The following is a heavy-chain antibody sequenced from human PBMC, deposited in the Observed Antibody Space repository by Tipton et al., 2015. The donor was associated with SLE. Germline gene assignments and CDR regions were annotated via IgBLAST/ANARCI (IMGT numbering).Heavy chain of an antibody. CDR2: IYTSGGT. J-gene: IGHJ3*02. V-gene: IGHV4-59*10. CDR1: GGSLSGYY. CDR3: ARGGRSLAAAGHFDI. Sequence: LRLSCAVYGGSLSGYYWSWIRQPAGKGLEWIGRIYTSGGTNYNPSLKSRVTISVDTSKNQFSLKLSSVTAADTAVYYCARGGRSLAAAGHFDIWGQGTMVTVSS. D-gene: IGHD6-13*01.